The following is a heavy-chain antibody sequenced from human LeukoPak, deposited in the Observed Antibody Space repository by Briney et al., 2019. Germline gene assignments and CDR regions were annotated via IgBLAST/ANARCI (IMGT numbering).Heavy chain of an antibody. CDR1: GGFINSHY. V-gene: IGHV4-59*08. CDR3: ARRAADDAFDL. J-gene: IGHJ3*01. Sequence: PPETLSLTCTVSGGFINSHYWSWTRQPPGKGLEWIGYIYYIGSTNYNPSLTGRVAISLDRIKNQFSLKLTSVTAADTAVYYCARRAADDAFDLWGQGTLVTVSS. CDR2: IYYIGST.